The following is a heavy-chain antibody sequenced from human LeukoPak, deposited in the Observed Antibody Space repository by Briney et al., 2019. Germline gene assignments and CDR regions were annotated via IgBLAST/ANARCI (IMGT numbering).Heavy chain of an antibody. CDR3: AKDRRGFSWFDY. CDR2: ISYDGSNK. V-gene: IGHV3-30*18. CDR1: GFTFSSYD. Sequence: GRSLRLSCAAPGFTFSSYDMHWVRQAPGKGLEWVAVISYDGSNKYYADSVKGRFTISRDNSKNTLYLQMNSLRAEDTAVYYCAKDRRGFSWFDYWGQGTLVTVSS. D-gene: IGHD3-10*01. J-gene: IGHJ4*02.